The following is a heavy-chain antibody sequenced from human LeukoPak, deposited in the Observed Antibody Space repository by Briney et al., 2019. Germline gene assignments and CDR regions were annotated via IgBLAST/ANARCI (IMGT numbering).Heavy chain of an antibody. CDR1: GYTLTGYQ. V-gene: IGHV1-2*02. J-gene: IGHJ4*02. CDR2: IQPTSGGT. D-gene: IGHD1-26*01. Sequence: ASVNDSCKDSGYTLTGYQIHWVRQHPCHGLAWLGWIQPTSGGTSYAQNLQRTVTMTRDTSINTAYMQLSGLRSDDTAVHSCARVREWEEISRAIPDYFHHWGQGTLVTVSS. CDR3: ARVREWEEISRAIPDYFHH.